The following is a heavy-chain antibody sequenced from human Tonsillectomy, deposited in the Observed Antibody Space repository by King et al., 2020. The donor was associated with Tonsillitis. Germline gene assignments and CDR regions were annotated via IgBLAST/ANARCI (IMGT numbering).Heavy chain of an antibody. V-gene: IGHV4-39*01. D-gene: IGHD3-22*01. CDR1: GGSISSSSYY. J-gene: IGHJ4*02. CDR2: IYYSGST. Sequence: LQLQESGPGLVKPSETLSLTCTVSGGSISSSSYYWGWIRQPPGKGLEWIGSIYYSGSTYYNPSLKSRVTISVDTSKNQFSLKLSSVTAADTAVYYCARRYDYYVSSGYPFDYWGQGTLVTVSS. CDR3: ARRYDYYVSSGYPFDY.